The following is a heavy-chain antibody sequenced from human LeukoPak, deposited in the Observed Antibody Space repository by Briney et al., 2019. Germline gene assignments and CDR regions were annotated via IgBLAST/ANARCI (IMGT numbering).Heavy chain of an antibody. CDR1: GYTFTSYA. J-gene: IGHJ4*02. CDR3: ARSIYDSSGYYYEDFDY. V-gene: IGHV7-4-1*02. CDR2: INTNTGNP. D-gene: IGHD3-22*01. Sequence: ASVKVSCKASGYTFTSYAMNWVRQAPGQGLEWMGWINTNTGNPTYAQGFTGRFVFSLDTSVSTAYLQISSLKAEDTAVYYCARSIYDSSGYYYEDFDYWGQGTLVTVSS.